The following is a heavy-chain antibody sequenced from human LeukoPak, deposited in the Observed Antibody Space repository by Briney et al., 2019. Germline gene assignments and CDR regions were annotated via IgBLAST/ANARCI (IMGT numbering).Heavy chain of an antibody. Sequence: SETLSLTCAVYGGSFSGYYWSWIRQPPGKGLEWIGEINHSGSTNYNPSLKSRVTISVDTSKNQFSLKLSSVTAADTAVYYCARGVGSGGYLPYYYMDVWGKGTTVTVSS. CDR3: ARGVGSGGYLPYYYMDV. CDR1: GGSFSGYY. CDR2: INHSGST. V-gene: IGHV4-34*01. J-gene: IGHJ6*03. D-gene: IGHD3-10*01.